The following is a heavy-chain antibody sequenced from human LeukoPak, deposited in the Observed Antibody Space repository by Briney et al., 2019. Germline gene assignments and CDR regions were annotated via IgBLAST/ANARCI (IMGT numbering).Heavy chain of an antibody. D-gene: IGHD6-19*01. J-gene: IGHJ4*02. V-gene: IGHV3-73*01. CDR1: GFTFSSYS. CDR2: IRSKANSYAT. CDR3: TRAHLYSSGWDFDY. Sequence: GGSLRLSCAASGFTFSSYSMNWVRQASGKGLEWVGRIRSKANSYATAYAASVKGRFTISRDDSKNTAYLQMNSLKTEDTAVYYCTRAHLYSSGWDFDYWGQGTLVTVSS.